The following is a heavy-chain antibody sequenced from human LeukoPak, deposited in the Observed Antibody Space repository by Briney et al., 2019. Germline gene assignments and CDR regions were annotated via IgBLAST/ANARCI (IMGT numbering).Heavy chain of an antibody. D-gene: IGHD1-20*01. CDR3: TRDEGIPGTAPNY. J-gene: IGHJ4*02. CDR1: GFTFSSYS. CDR2: ISSNSRII. Sequence: GGSLRLSCAASGFTFSSYSMNWVRQAPGKGLEWVSYISSNSRIIYYADSVKGRFTISRDNAKSSLNLQMNSLRDEDTAVYYCTRDEGIPGTAPNYWGQGTLVTVSS. V-gene: IGHV3-48*02.